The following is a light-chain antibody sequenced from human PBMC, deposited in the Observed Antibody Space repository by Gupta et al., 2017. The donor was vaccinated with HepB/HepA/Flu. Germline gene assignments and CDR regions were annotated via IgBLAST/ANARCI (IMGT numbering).Light chain of an antibody. CDR3: QKYDNWPPIT. CDR1: QSVSRN. Sequence: EIVMTQSPATLSLSPGERATLSCRASQSVSRNLAWFQQKPGQAPRLLIYYASTRATGVPARFSGSGSGTEFTLTISSLQSEDFSVYYCQKYDNWPPITFGQGTRLEIK. V-gene: IGKV3-15*01. J-gene: IGKJ5*01. CDR2: YAS.